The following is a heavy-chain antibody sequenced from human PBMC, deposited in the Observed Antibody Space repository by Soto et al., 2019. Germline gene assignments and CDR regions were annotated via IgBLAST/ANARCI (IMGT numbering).Heavy chain of an antibody. V-gene: IGHV3-48*02. CDR3: ARGGAARPDY. D-gene: IGHD6-6*01. CDR1: VFTFSNYG. J-gene: IGHJ4*02. CDR2: ISSNSATR. Sequence: GGSLRLSCAASVFTFSNYGMNWVRQAPGEGLAWVSYISSNSATRQYADSVKGRFTISRDKAKNSLYLQMNSLRDEDTAVYYCARGGAARPDYWGQGTLVTVSS.